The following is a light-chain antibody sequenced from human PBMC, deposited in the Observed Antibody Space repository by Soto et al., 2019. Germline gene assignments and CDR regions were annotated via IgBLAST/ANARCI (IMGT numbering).Light chain of an antibody. CDR3: AAWDDSLNGRGVV. CDR2: SNN. CDR1: SSNIGSNT. J-gene: IGLJ2*01. Sequence: QSVLTQPPSASGTPGHGVTISGSGRSSNIGSNTVNWYQQLPGTAPKLLIYSNNQRPSWVPDRFSGSKSGTSASLAISGLQSEDEADYYCAAWDDSLNGRGVVFGGGTKLTVL. V-gene: IGLV1-44*01.